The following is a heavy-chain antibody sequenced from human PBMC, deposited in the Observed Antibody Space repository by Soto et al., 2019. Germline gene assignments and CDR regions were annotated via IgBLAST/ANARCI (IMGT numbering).Heavy chain of an antibody. V-gene: IGHV1-8*01. D-gene: IGHD3-3*01. Sequence: ASVKVSCKASGYTFTSYDINWVRQATGQGLEWMGWMNPNSGNTGYAQKFQGRVTMTRNTSISTAYMELSSLRSEDTAVYYCASFWSGYYKDYYYGMDVWGQGTTVTVS. CDR2: MNPNSGNT. CDR3: ASFWSGYYKDYYYGMDV. CDR1: GYTFTSYD. J-gene: IGHJ6*02.